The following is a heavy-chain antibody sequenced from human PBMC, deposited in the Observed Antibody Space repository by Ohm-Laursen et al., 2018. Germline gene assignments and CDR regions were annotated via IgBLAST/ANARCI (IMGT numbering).Heavy chain of an antibody. CDR1: GFTFNDYY. V-gene: IGHV3-11*01. Sequence: GSLRLSCTASGFTFNDYYMSWIRQAPGKGLEWVSYISSSGSTIYYADSVKGRFTISRDNAKNSLYLQMNSLRAEDTAVYYCARLGRHCSGGSCYFDYWGQGTLVTVSS. CDR3: ARLGRHCSGGSCYFDY. CDR2: ISSSGSTI. J-gene: IGHJ4*02. D-gene: IGHD2-15*01.